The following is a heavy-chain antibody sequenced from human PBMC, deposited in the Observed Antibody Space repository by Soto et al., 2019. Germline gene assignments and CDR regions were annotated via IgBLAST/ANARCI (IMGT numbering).Heavy chain of an antibody. J-gene: IGHJ6*02. D-gene: IGHD3-10*01. V-gene: IGHV4-59*12. CDR2: INHTGTT. Sequence: SETLSLTCTVSGSPISSYYWSWFRQPPGQGLEWFGDINHTGTTTYSPSLKSRVTISVDASKSQFSLKLRSVTAADTAVYYCARGPTYVGYYGSGSYYKYYYYGMDAWGQGTTVT. CDR3: ARGPTYVGYYGSGSYYKYYYYGMDA. CDR1: GSPISSYY.